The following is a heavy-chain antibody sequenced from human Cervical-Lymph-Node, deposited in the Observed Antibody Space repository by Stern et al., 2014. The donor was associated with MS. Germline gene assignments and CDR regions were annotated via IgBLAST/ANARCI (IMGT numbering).Heavy chain of an antibody. CDR2: IYWDDDK. CDR3: AHRREASVGAYFDY. V-gene: IGHV2-5*02. D-gene: IGHD4/OR15-4a*01. J-gene: IGHJ4*02. CDR1: GFSLSTIGAG. Sequence: SGPTLVKPTQTLTLTCSFSGFSLSTIGAGVGWIRQPPGEALEWLVVIYWDDDKRYSPSLKSRLNIAKDTSKNQVVLTMTNRDPVDTATYYCAHRREASVGAYFDYWGQGILVTVSS.